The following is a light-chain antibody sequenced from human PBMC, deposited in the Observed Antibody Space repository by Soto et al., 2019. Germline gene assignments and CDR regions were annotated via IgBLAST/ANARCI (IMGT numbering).Light chain of an antibody. CDR1: SSDVGDYNY. J-gene: IGLJ3*02. CDR2: DVS. Sequence: QSALTQPRSVSGSPGQSVTISCTGTSSDVGDYNYVSWYQRYPGKAPKLVIYDVSKRPSGVPDRFSGSKSGNTASLTISGLQAEDEADYYCCSFAGSYTFWVFGGGTKVTVL. V-gene: IGLV2-11*01. CDR3: CSFAGSYTFWV.